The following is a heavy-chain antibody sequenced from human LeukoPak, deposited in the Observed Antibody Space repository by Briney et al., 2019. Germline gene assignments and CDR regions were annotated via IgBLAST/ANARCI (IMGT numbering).Heavy chain of an antibody. CDR2: IRYDGSNK. CDR3: ATLGIVVVVAATHAVNWFDP. D-gene: IGHD2-15*01. Sequence: GGSLRLSCAASGFTFSSYGMHWVRQAPGKGLEWVAFIRYDGSNKYYADSVKGRFTISRDNSKNTLYLQMNSLRAEDTAVYYCATLGIVVVVAATHAVNWFDPRGQGTLVTVSS. V-gene: IGHV3-30*02. CDR1: GFTFSSYG. J-gene: IGHJ5*02.